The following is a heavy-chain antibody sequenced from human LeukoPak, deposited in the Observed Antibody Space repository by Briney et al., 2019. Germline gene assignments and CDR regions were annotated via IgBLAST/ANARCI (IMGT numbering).Heavy chain of an antibody. CDR1: GYTFTSYG. Sequence: ASVKVSCKASGYTFTSYGISWVRQAPGQGLEWMGWISAYNGNTNYAQKLQGRVTMTTDTSTSTAYMELRSLRSDDTAVYYCARDPDQRITMVRGASHAFDIWGQGTMVTVSS. D-gene: IGHD3-10*01. J-gene: IGHJ3*02. CDR2: ISAYNGNT. V-gene: IGHV1-18*01. CDR3: ARDPDQRITMVRGASHAFDI.